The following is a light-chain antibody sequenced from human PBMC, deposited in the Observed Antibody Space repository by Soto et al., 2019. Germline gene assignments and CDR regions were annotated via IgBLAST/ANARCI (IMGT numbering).Light chain of an antibody. J-gene: IGKJ1*01. V-gene: IGKV1-5*03. Sequence: DIQMTQSPSTLSASVGDRVTITCRASQSISDWLAWYQQKPGKAPKFLIYKASNLEGGVPSRFSGSGSGTKFTLTISSVHPDDFATYYCQYYDSYSWTFGQGTKVEIK. CDR1: QSISDW. CDR3: QYYDSYSWT. CDR2: KAS.